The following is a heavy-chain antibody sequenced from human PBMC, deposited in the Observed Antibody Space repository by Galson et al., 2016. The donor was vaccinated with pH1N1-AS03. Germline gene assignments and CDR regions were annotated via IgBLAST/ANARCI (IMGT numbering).Heavy chain of an antibody. J-gene: IGHJ6*02. V-gene: IGHV5-51*01. CDR3: ARHRRELLHYYYGMDV. CDR1: GYTFNTYW. CDR2: IFPGDSDT. Sequence: QSGAEVKKPGESLKLSCEGSGYTFNTYWIVWVRQMAGKGLECVGAIFPGDSDTRSCPSFEGQVTISAEKSLNTAYLQWTSLQASDTAIYYCARHRRELLHYYYGMDVWGQGTTVTVSS. D-gene: IGHD2-21*01.